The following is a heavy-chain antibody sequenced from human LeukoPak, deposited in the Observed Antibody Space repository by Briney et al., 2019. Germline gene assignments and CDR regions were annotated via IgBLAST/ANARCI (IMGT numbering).Heavy chain of an antibody. CDR3: ARTGTFYFDY. Sequence: PGGSPRLSCAASGFTFSGHWMHWVRQVPGKGLVWVSRSDGSSASYADSVKGRFTISRDSAKNTVYLQMNSLRAEDTAVYYCARTGTFYFDYWGQGTLVTVSS. V-gene: IGHV3-74*01. CDR2: SDGSSA. D-gene: IGHD3-10*01. CDR1: GFTFSGHW. J-gene: IGHJ4*02.